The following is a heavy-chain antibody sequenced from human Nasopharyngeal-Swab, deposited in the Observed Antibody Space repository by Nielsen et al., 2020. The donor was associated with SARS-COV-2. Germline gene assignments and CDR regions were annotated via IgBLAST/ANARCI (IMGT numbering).Heavy chain of an antibody. CDR2: IGAYNGNT. CDR3: ARDNESGDYYAYDI. CDR1: GYTFITFG. J-gene: IGHJ3*02. Sequence: ASVKVSCKASGYTFITFGITWVRQAPGQGLEWMGWIGAYNGNTNYAQKFQDRVTMTTDTSTTTAYMELRGLKTDDTPVYYCARDNESGDYYAYDIWGQGTTVTVSS. D-gene: IGHD4-17*01. V-gene: IGHV1-18*01.